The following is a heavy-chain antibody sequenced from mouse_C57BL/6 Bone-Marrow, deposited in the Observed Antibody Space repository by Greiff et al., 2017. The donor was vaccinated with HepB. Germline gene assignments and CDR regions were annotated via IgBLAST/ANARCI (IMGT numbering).Heavy chain of an antibody. D-gene: IGHD2-12*01. CDR2: INPSTGGT. CDR1: GYSFTGYY. V-gene: IGHV1-42*01. CDR3: ARPAYYSSHWYFDV. J-gene: IGHJ1*03. Sequence: EVQLQQSGPELVKPGASVKISCKASGYSFTGYYMNWVKQSPEKSLEWIGEINPSTGGTTYNQKFKAKATLTVDKSSSTAYMQRKSLTSEDSAVYYCARPAYYSSHWYFDVWGTGTTVTVSS.